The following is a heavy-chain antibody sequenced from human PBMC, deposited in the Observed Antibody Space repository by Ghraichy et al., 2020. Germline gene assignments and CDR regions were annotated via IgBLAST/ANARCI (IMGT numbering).Heavy chain of an antibody. J-gene: IGHJ4*02. CDR3: ARARNSSGYYPVGY. V-gene: IGHV4-30-4*08. CDR1: GDSISSGDYF. CDR2: IYKSGST. D-gene: IGHD3-22*01. Sequence: TLSLTCTVSGDSISSGDYFWGWVRQLPGTGLEWIGYIYKSGSTYYHPSLKSRLTISIDASKNQFSLKLNSVTATDTAVYYCARARNSSGYYPVGYWGQGTLVTVSS.